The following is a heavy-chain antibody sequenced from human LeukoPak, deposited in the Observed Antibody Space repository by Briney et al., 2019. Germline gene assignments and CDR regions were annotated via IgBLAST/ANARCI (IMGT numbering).Heavy chain of an antibody. J-gene: IGHJ4*02. CDR1: GHSIISGYY. Sequence: SVTLSLTCTVSGHSIISGYYWGWIRQPPEKGLDWIGRFYHSGSTNYNPSLNSRVTISVDTSKNQFSLQLSSVTAADTAVYYCARHRSQYYYGSGSRKSGFDYWGQGALVTVSS. V-gene: IGHV4-38-2*02. CDR3: ARHRSQYYYGSGSRKSGFDY. CDR2: FYHSGST. D-gene: IGHD3-10*01.